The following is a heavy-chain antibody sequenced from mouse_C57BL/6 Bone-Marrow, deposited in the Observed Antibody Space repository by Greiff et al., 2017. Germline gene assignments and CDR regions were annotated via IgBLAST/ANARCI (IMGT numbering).Heavy chain of an antibody. D-gene: IGHD2-12*01. Sequence: QVQLQQPGAELVKPGASVKMSCKASGYTFTSYWITWVKQRPGQGLEWIGDIYPGSGSTNYNEKFKSKATLTVDTSSSTAYMQLSSLTSEDSAVYYCARGPTIVPYYAMDYWGQGTSVTVSS. CDR2: IYPGSGST. CDR3: ARGPTIVPYYAMDY. V-gene: IGHV1-55*01. CDR1: GYTFTSYW. J-gene: IGHJ4*01.